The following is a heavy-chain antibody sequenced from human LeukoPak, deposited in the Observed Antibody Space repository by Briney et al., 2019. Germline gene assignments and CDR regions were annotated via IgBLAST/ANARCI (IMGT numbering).Heavy chain of an antibody. Sequence: GASVKVSCKASGYTFTGYYMHWVRQAPGQGLEWMGWINPNSGGTNYAQKFQGRVTMTRDTSISTAYMELSRLRSDDTAVYYCARELELRLYWFDPWGQGTLVTVSS. D-gene: IGHD1-7*01. V-gene: IGHV1-2*02. CDR3: ARELELRLYWFDP. J-gene: IGHJ5*02. CDR1: GYTFTGYY. CDR2: INPNSGGT.